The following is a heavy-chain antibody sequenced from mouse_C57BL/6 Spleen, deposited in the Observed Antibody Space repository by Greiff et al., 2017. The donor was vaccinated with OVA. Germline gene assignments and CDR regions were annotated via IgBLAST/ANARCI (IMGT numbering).Heavy chain of an antibody. CDR1: GFNIKDDY. CDR2: IDPENGDT. Sequence: VHVKQSGAELVRPGASVKLSCTASGFNIKDDYMHWVKQRPEQGLEWIGWIDPENGDTEYASKFQGKATITADTSSNTAYLQLSSLTSEDTAVYYCTRRYYGSSSIPFDYWGQGTTLTVSS. V-gene: IGHV14-4*01. CDR3: TRRYYGSSSIPFDY. J-gene: IGHJ2*01. D-gene: IGHD1-1*01.